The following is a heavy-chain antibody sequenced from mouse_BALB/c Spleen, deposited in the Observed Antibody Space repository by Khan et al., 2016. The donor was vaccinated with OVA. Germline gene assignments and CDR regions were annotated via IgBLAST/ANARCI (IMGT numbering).Heavy chain of an antibody. CDR3: ARTARIKY. Sequence: EVQLQESGPGLVKPSQSLSLTCTVTGYSITSGYGWNWIRQFPGNKLEWMGYISNSGSTNNNPSLKSRTSTTRDTPKNQFFLQLNSVTTEDTATYYCARTARIKYWGQGTTLTVSS. CDR2: ISNSGST. D-gene: IGHD1-2*01. CDR1: GYSITSGYG. V-gene: IGHV3-2*02. J-gene: IGHJ2*01.